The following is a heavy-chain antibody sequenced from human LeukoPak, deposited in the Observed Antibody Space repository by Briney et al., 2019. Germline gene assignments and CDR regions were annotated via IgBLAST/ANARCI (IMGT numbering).Heavy chain of an antibody. J-gene: IGHJ4*02. CDR3: ARDYYDSSGYYYFDY. Sequence: GGSLRLSCAASGFTFSSYEMNWVRQAPGKGLEWVSYISSSGSTIYYADSVKGRFTISRDNAKNSLYLQMNSLRAEDTAVYYCARDYYDSSGYYYFDYWGQGTPVTVSS. V-gene: IGHV3-48*03. D-gene: IGHD3-22*01. CDR1: GFTFSSYE. CDR2: ISSSGSTI.